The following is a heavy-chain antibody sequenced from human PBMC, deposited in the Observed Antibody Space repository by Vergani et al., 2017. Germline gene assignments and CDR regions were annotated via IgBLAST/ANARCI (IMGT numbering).Heavy chain of an antibody. CDR3: AKADTAMATAWAFDI. CDR1: GYSISSGYY. Sequence: QVQLQESGPGLVKPSETLSLTCAVSGYSISSGYYWGWIRQPPGKGLEWIGSIYHSGSTYYNPSLKSRVTISVDTSTNQFSLKLSSVTAADTAVYYCAKADTAMATAWAFDIWGQGTMVTISS. V-gene: IGHV4-38-2*01. D-gene: IGHD5-18*01. J-gene: IGHJ3*02. CDR2: IYHSGST.